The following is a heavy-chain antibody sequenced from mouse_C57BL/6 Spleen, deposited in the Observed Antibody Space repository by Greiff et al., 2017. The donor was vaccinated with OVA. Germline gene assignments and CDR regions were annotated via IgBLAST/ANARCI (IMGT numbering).Heavy chain of an antibody. J-gene: IGHJ4*01. Sequence: QVQLQQPGAELVKPGASVKLSCKASGYTFTSYWMHWVKQRPGRGLEWIGRIDPNSGGTKYNEKFKSKATLTVDKPSSTAYMQLSSLTSEDSAVYYCARLGLSGPGTEDYAMDYGGQGTSVTVSS. V-gene: IGHV1-72*01. CDR1: GYTFTSYW. CDR3: ARLGLSGPGTEDYAMDY. CDR2: IDPNSGGT. D-gene: IGHD4-1*01.